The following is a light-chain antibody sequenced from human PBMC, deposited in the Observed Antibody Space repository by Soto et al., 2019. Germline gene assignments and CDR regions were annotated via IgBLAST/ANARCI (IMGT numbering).Light chain of an antibody. Sequence: QSALTQPPSASGSPGQSVTIPCTGTSSDVGGYDHVSWYQQHPGKAPKLMIYEVTKRPAGVPDRFSGSKSGNTASLTVSGLQAEDEADYYCSSYRTSSTVDFGGGTKVTVL. V-gene: IGLV2-8*01. CDR1: SSDVGGYDH. J-gene: IGLJ2*01. CDR3: SSYRTSSTVD. CDR2: EVT.